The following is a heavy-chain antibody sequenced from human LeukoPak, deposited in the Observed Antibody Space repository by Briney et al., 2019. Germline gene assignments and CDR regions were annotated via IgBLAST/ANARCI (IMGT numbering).Heavy chain of an antibody. D-gene: IGHD3-22*01. CDR1: GYTFTGYY. CDR3: ARVLNDSSGYNYPY. Sequence: ASVKVSCKASGYTFTGYYMHWVRQAPGEGLERMGWINPNSGGTNYEQKFQGRVTMTRDTSISTAYMELSRLRSDDTAVYYCARVLNDSSGYNYPYWGQGTLVTVSS. V-gene: IGHV1-2*02. J-gene: IGHJ4*02. CDR2: INPNSGGT.